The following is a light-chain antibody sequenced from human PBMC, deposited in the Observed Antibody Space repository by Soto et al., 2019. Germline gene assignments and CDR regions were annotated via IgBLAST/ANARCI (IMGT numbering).Light chain of an antibody. J-gene: IGLJ2*01. CDR1: SSDVGGYKY. CDR2: EVT. Sequence: QSVPTQPPSASGSPGQSVTISCTGTSSDVGGYKYVSWYQQHPGKAPKLMIYEVTKRPSGVPDRFSGSKSGNTASLTVSGLQAEDEADYYCSSYAGSNNVVFGGGTKLTVL. CDR3: SSYAGSNNVV. V-gene: IGLV2-8*01.